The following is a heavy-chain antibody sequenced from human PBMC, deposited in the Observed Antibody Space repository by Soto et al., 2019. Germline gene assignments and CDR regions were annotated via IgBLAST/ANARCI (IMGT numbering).Heavy chain of an antibody. CDR3: AREETIVVVVYASPPRLFDI. J-gene: IGHJ3*02. D-gene: IGHD2-8*01. CDR1: GFTFSSYS. Sequence: VQLVESGRGLVQRVGSLRLSCAASGFTFSSYSMNWVRQAPGQVLEWVSYISSSSSPIYYEDSVKGRLTIARDNAKNSLYLQMNSLRAEDTAVYYCAREETIVVVVYASPPRLFDIWGQGTMVTVSP. CDR2: ISSSSSPI. V-gene: IGHV3-48*01.